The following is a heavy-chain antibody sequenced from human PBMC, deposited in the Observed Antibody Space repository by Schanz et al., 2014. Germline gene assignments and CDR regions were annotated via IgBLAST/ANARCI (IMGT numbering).Heavy chain of an antibody. CDR2: IIPILGME. CDR3: ARENTAVAGMPRVMDV. Sequence: QVQLVQSGAEVKKPGSSVKVSCKASGGTFSSYAFSWVRQAPGQGLEWMGKIIPILGMENYAQKFQGRVTITADISTSTAYMDLSSLRSDDTAVYYCARENTAVAGMPRVMDVWGQGTVVTVSS. D-gene: IGHD6-19*01. J-gene: IGHJ3*01. CDR1: GGTFSSYA. V-gene: IGHV1-69*04.